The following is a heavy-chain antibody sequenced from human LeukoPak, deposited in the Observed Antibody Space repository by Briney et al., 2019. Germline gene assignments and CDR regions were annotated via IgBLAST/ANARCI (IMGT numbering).Heavy chain of an antibody. CDR1: GGSISSSSYY. Sequence: PSETLSLTCTVSGGSISSSSYYWGWIRQPPGKGLEWIGSIYYSGSTYYNPSLKSRVTISVDTSKNQFSLKLSSVTAADTAVYYCASHYGGYYFDYWGQGTLVTVSS. J-gene: IGHJ4*02. CDR2: IYYSGST. D-gene: IGHD4-23*01. CDR3: ASHYGGYYFDY. V-gene: IGHV4-39*01.